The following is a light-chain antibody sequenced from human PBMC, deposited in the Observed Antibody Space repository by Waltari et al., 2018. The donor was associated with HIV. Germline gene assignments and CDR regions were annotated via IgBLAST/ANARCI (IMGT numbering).Light chain of an antibody. CDR1: HSNIGTSY. Sequence: QSVLTQPPSVSAAPGQKVTISCSGSHSNIGTSYVIWFQRLPGTPPKLLIYDNSERPSGIPDRFSGSKSGASATLGITGLQTGDEADYYCGTWDSSLSAVVFGTGTKVTVL. CDR2: DNS. J-gene: IGLJ1*01. CDR3: GTWDSSLSAVV. V-gene: IGLV1-51*01.